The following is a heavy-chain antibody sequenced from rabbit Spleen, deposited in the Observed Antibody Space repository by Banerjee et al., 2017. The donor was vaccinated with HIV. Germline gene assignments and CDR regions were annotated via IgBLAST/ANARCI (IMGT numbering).Heavy chain of an antibody. CDR3: ARDLNAGYTGYGYEYYFNL. CDR2: IDVTKSGRT. V-gene: IGHV1S40*01. Sequence: QSLEESGGDLVKPGASLTLTCKASGLDLSNNYWMCWVRQAPGKGLEWIACIDVTKSGRTYYTTWAKGRFTISETSSTTVTLQMTSLTAADTATYFCARDLNAGYTGYGYEYYFNLWGPGTLVTVS. J-gene: IGHJ4*01. CDR1: GLDLSNNYW. D-gene: IGHD6-1*01.